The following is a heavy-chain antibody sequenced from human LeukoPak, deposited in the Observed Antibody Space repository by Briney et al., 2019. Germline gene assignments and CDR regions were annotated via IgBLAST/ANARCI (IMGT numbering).Heavy chain of an antibody. D-gene: IGHD3-22*01. Sequence: SVKVSCKASGGTFSSYAISRVRQAPGQGLGWMEGIIPIFGTANYAQKFQGRVTITADESTSTAYMELSSLRPEDTAVYYCARDPGYDSSGYVVDYFDYWGQGTLVTVSS. V-gene: IGHV1-69*01. CDR2: IIPIFGTA. CDR3: ARDPGYDSSGYVVDYFDY. CDR1: GGTFSSYA. J-gene: IGHJ4*02.